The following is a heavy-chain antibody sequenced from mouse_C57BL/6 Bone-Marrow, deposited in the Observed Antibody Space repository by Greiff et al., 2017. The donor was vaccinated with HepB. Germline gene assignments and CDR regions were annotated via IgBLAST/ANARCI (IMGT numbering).Heavy chain of an antibody. V-gene: IGHV1-52*01. CDR1: GYTFTSYW. J-gene: IGHJ2*01. CDR2: IDPSDSET. Sequence: VQLQQPGAELVRPGSSVKLSCKASGYTFTSYWMHWVKQRPIQGLEWIGNIDPSDSETHYNQKFKDKATLTVDKSSSTAYMQLSSLTSEDSAVYYCARGVITTVVATDYWCQGTTLTVSS. D-gene: IGHD1-1*01. CDR3: ARGVITTVVATDY.